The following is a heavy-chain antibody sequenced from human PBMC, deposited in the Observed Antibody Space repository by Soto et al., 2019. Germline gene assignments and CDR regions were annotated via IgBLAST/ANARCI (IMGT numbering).Heavy chain of an antibody. Sequence: PXESLKVSYNSSGNPFTTYLIAWVLQMPGKGLEWMGIINPGDSDIRYSPSCQGQVTISADNCISTAYLQWSSLKASDTAMYYCARPEQFYYYYYGMDVWGQGTAVTVSS. D-gene: IGHD4-4*01. J-gene: IGHJ6*02. CDR3: ARPEQFYYYYYGMDV. V-gene: IGHV5-51*01. CDR1: GNPFTTYL. CDR2: INPGDSDI.